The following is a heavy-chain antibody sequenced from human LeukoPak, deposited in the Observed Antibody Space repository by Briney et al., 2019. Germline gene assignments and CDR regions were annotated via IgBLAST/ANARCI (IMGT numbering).Heavy chain of an antibody. CDR2: IYYSGST. J-gene: IGHJ6*03. D-gene: IGHD5-18*01. Sequence: PSETLSLTCTVSGGSISSYYWSWIRQPPGKGLEWIGYIYYSGSTNYNPSLKSRVTISVDTSKNQFSLKLSSVTAADTAVYYCASQSRGYSYGVKYYYYYYMDVWGKGTTVTVSS. V-gene: IGHV4-59*01. CDR3: ASQSRGYSYGVKYYYYYYMDV. CDR1: GGSISSYY.